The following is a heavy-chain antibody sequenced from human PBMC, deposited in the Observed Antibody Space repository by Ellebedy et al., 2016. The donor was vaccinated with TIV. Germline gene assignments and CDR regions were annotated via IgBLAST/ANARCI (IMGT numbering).Heavy chain of an antibody. J-gene: IGHJ3*01. V-gene: IGHV3-74*01. D-gene: IGHD2-15*01. CDR3: TRASATVNFDV. CDR1: GFTFSSYW. CDR2: INSDGYSI. Sequence: PGGSLRLSCAASGFTFSSYWEHWVRQAPGKGLVWVSRINSDGYSISYADSVKGRFTISRDNAKKTLFLEMNSLRDEDTAVYYCTRASATVNFDVWGQGTMVTVSS.